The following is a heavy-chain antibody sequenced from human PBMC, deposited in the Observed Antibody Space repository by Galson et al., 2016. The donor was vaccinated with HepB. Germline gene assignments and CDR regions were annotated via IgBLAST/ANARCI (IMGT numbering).Heavy chain of an antibody. CDR1: GGTFSNYR. D-gene: IGHD2-21*02. J-gene: IGHJ4*02. Sequence: SVKVSCKASGGTFSNYRIDWVRQAPGQGLEWMGGIIPVSRTPNYAQMFQVRVTITADESTSSSYMEVSSLKSEDTAVYYCARGGPSNQALLFPEPLRTWGQGTLVTVSS. CDR3: ARGGPSNQALLFPEPLRT. CDR2: IIPVSRTP. V-gene: IGHV1-69*13.